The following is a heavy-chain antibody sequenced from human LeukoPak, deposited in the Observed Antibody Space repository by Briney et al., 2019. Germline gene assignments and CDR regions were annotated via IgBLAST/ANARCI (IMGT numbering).Heavy chain of an antibody. CDR2: ISSSGSTV. D-gene: IGHD3-9*01. J-gene: IGHJ4*02. Sequence: PGGSLRLSCAASGFTFSDYYMSWIRQAPGKGLEWVSYISSSGSTVYYADSVKGRFTISRDNAKNSLYLQMNSLRAEDTAVYYCARDPAHYDILTGYYWGQGTLVTVSS. CDR1: GFTFSDYY. V-gene: IGHV3-11*01. CDR3: ARDPAHYDILTGYY.